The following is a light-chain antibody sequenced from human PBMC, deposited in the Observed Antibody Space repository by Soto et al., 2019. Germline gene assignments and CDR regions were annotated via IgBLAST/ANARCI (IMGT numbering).Light chain of an antibody. CDR1: QGVSAY. J-gene: IGKJ2*01. Sequence: DIQMTQSSSSLSASVGVRVTITCRASQGVSAYLLWYQQRQGRPPKLLIHASSNLLSGVPSRFSGSGSGTNFTLTISSLQPEDFATYYCQQSYKTPHTFGQGTKLETK. CDR2: ASS. CDR3: QQSYKTPHT. V-gene: IGKV1-39*01.